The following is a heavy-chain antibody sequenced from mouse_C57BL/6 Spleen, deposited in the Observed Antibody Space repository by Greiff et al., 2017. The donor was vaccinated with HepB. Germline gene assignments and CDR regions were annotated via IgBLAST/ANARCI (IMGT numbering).Heavy chain of an antibody. V-gene: IGHV1-15*01. CDR2: IDPETGGT. CDR3: TKGTDY. J-gene: IGHJ4*01. Sequence: QVQLQESGAELVRPGASVTLSCKASGYTFTDYEMHWVKQTPVHGLEWIGAIDPETGGTAYNQKFKGKAILTADKSSSTAYMELRSLTSEDSAVYYCTKGTDYWGQGTSVTVSS. CDR1: GYTFTDYE.